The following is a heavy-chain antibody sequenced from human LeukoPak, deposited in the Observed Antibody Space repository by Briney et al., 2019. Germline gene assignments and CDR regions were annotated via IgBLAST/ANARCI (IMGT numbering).Heavy chain of an antibody. V-gene: IGHV3-74*01. CDR3: ARVMDYEGYFDY. Sequence: GGSLRLSCAASGFTFSSSWMHWVRQAPGKGLVWVPRINSDGSSTSYADSVKGRFTISRDNAKNTLYLQMNSLRAEDTAVYYCARVMDYEGYFDYWGQGTLVTVSS. CDR1: GFTFSSSW. J-gene: IGHJ4*02. CDR2: INSDGSST. D-gene: IGHD3-22*01.